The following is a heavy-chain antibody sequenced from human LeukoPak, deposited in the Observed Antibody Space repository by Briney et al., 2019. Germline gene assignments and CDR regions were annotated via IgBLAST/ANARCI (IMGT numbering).Heavy chain of an antibody. V-gene: IGHV4-34*01. D-gene: IGHD6-6*01. Sequence: WEALSLPFAVYGGSFSGYYWGWIRQPPGKGLEWIGEINHSGSTNYNPSLKSRVTISVDTSKNQFSLKLSSVTAADTAVYYCARCSPYYYYYYMDVWGKGTTVTVSS. CDR2: INHSGST. J-gene: IGHJ6*03. CDR3: ARCSPYYYYYYMDV. CDR1: GGSFSGYY.